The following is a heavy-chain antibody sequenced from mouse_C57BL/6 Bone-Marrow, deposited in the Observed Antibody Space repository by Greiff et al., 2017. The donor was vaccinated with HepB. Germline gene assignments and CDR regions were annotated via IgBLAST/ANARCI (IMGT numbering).Heavy chain of an antibody. D-gene: IGHD1-1*01. V-gene: IGHV1-15*01. J-gene: IGHJ2*01. CDR2: IDPETGGT. Sequence: LVESGAELVRPGASVTLSCKASGYTFTDYEMHWVKQTPVHGLEWIGAIDPETGGTAYNQKFKGKAILTADKSSSTAYMELRSLTSEDSAVYYCTRGGTTVVAGDYFDYWGQGTTLTVSS. CDR3: TRGGTTVVAGDYFDY. CDR1: GYTFTDYE.